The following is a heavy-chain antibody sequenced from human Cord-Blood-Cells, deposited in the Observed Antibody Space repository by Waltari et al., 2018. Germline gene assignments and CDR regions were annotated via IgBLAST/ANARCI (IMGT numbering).Heavy chain of an antibody. CDR3: ARGGSDYYGSGSYLHFDY. D-gene: IGHD3-10*01. J-gene: IGHJ4*02. V-gene: IGHV4-34*01. Sequence: QVQLQQWGAGLLKPSETLSLTCAVYGGSFSGYYWSWIRQPPGKGLEWIGEINHSGSTNYTPSLKSRVTISVDTSKNQFSLKLSSVTAADTAVYYCARGGSDYYGSGSYLHFDYWGQGTLVTVSS. CDR1: GGSFSGYY. CDR2: INHSGST.